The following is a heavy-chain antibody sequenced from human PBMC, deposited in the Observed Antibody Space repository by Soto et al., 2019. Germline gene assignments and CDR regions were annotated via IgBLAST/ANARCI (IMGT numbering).Heavy chain of an antibody. CDR1: GFSFSNYE. D-gene: IGHD2-15*01. V-gene: IGHV3-23*01. CDR2: INPSSGTT. CDR3: VTGGWLDV. J-gene: IGHJ6*02. Sequence: EVQLLESGGGLVQPGGSLRLACAASGFSFSNYEMTWARQAPGKGLEWVAFINPSSGTTHYADSVKSRFTISRDNSKDTLYLKLSSLRVEDTAVYYCVTGGWLDVWGQGTTVTVSS.